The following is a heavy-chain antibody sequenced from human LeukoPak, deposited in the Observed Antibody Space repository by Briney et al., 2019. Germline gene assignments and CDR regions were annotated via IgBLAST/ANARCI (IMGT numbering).Heavy chain of an antibody. D-gene: IGHD1-26*01. Sequence: GGSLRLSCAAPGFTFSNYWMTWVRQAPGKGLEWVANIKEDGSEKYYVDSVEGRFTISRDNAENSLYLQMNSLRAEDTAVYYCARGGQYHYWGQGTLVTVSS. CDR3: ARGGQYHY. CDR1: GFTFSNYW. V-gene: IGHV3-7*01. J-gene: IGHJ4*02. CDR2: IKEDGSEK.